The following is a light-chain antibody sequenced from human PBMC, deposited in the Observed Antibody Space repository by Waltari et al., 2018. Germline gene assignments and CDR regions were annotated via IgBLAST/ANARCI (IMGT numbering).Light chain of an antibody. CDR1: QSVGYY. V-gene: IGKV3-11*01. CDR3: LQRSNRPLT. J-gene: IGKJ4*01. Sequence: EIVLTQSPDTLSLSPGERATLSCRASQSVGYYLAWYQHKPGQAPRLLIHDAAVRATGIPARFSGSGSGTDFTLTISRLEAEDFAVYFCLQRSNRPLTFGGGTKVEIK. CDR2: DAA.